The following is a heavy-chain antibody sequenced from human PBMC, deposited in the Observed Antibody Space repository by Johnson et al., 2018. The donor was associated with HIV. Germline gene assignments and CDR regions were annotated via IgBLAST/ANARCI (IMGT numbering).Heavy chain of an antibody. D-gene: IGHD1-26*01. V-gene: IGHV3-30*04. CDR3: ARRYSGSYGAFDI. CDR1: GFTFSSYA. CDR2: ISYDGSDK. J-gene: IGHJ3*02. Sequence: QVQLVESGGGVVQPGRSLRLSCAASGFTFSSYAMHWVRQAPAKGLEWVAVISYDGSDKYYADSVKGRFTISRDNAKNSLYLQMNSLRAEDTAVYYCARRYSGSYGAFDIWGQGTMVTVSS.